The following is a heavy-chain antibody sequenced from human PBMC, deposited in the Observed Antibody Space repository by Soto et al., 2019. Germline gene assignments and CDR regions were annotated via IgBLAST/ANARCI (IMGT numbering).Heavy chain of an antibody. Sequence: SETLSLTCSVSGGSITNNSYYWAWIRQPPGKGLEWIGSIFYSGSTYYKSSLRSRVTISVDTSKNQFSSKLSSVTAADTAVYYCARYEIRFLEGLLHPEAFDIWGQGTMVTVSS. D-gene: IGHD3-3*01. CDR1: GGSITNNSYY. CDR2: IFYSGST. J-gene: IGHJ3*02. CDR3: ARYEIRFLEGLLHPEAFDI. V-gene: IGHV4-39*01.